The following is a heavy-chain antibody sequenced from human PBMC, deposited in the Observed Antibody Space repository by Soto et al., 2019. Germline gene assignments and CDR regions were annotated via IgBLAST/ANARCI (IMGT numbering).Heavy chain of an antibody. CDR3: ARVFMGGAAAGFYYYMDV. CDR2: IYSGGST. CDR1: GFTVSSNY. J-gene: IGHJ6*03. D-gene: IGHD6-13*01. V-gene: IGHV3-66*01. Sequence: EVQLVESGGGLVQPGGSLRLSCAASGFTVSSNYMSWVRQAPGKGLEWVSVIYSGGSTYYADSVKGRFTISRDNSKNTLYLQMNSLRAEDTAVYYCARVFMGGAAAGFYYYMDVWGKGTTVTVSS.